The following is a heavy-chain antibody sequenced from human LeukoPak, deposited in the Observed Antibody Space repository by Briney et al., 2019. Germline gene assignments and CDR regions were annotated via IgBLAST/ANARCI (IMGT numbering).Heavy chain of an antibody. CDR1: GGSISSYY. Sequence: SETLSLTCTVSGGSISSYYWSWIRQPPGKGLEWIGYIYYSGSTNYNPSLRSRVTISVDTSKNQFSLKLSSVTAADTAVYYCARGPPVDYWGQGTLVTVSS. CDR2: IYYSGST. J-gene: IGHJ4*02. CDR3: ARGPPVDY. V-gene: IGHV4-59*01.